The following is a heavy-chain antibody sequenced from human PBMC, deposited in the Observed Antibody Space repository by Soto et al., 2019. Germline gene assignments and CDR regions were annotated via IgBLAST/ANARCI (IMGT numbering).Heavy chain of an antibody. V-gene: IGHV3-15*01. CDR2: IKSKTDGGTT. Sequence: EVQLVESGGGLVKPGGSLRLSCAASGFTFSNAWMSWVRQAPGKGLEWVGRIKSKTDGGTTDYAAPVKGRFTISRDDSKNTLYLQMNSLKAEDAAVYYCTAPPYYDILTGSLDYWGQGTLVTVSS. CDR3: TAPPYYDILTGSLDY. D-gene: IGHD3-9*01. CDR1: GFTFSNAW. J-gene: IGHJ4*02.